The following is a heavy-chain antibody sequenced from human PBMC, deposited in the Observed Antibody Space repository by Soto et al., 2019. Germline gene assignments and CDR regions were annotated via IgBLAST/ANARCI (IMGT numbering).Heavy chain of an antibody. Sequence: VSVKVSCKVSGYTLTELSMHWVRQAPGKGLEWMGGFDPEDGETIYAQKFQGRVTMTEDTSTDTAYMELSSLRSEDTAVYYCATVPVLRFLEWEMGNDAFDIWGQGTMVTVSS. CDR1: GYTLTELS. V-gene: IGHV1-24*01. D-gene: IGHD3-3*01. CDR2: FDPEDGET. CDR3: ATVPVLRFLEWEMGNDAFDI. J-gene: IGHJ3*02.